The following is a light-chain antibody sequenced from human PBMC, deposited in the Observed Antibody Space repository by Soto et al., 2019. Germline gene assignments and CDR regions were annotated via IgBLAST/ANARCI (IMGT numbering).Light chain of an antibody. J-gene: IGKJ1*01. CDR2: DAS. CDR1: QGVTTN. V-gene: IGKV3D-11*03. CDR3: QGPQT. Sequence: EIVMTQSPGTLSVSPGERATLSCRAGQGVTTNFAWYQQKSGQSPRLLIYDASNRATGIPARFSGSGSGTDFTLTISRLEPEDFAVYYCQGPQTFGQGTKVDI.